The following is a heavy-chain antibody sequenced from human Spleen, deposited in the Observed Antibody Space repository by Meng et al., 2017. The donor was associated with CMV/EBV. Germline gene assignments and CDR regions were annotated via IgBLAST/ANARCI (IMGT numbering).Heavy chain of an antibody. J-gene: IGHJ4*02. D-gene: IGHD3-16*01. CDR3: ARGGGEY. CDR1: GFTFSSYE. CDR2: ISSSGSII. V-gene: IGHV3-48*03. Sequence: GGSLRLSCAASGFTFSSYEMNWVRQAPGKGLEWVSYISSSGSIIYYADSVKGRFTISRDNAKNSLYLQMNRLRAEDTAVYYCARGGGEYWGQGTLVTVSS.